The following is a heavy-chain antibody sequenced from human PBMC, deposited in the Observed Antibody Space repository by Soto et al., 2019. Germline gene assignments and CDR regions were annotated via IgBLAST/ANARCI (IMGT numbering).Heavy chain of an antibody. CDR3: ARLPIYYDSSGYSNYFDY. V-gene: IGHV4-39*01. CDR2: IYYSGST. Sequence: SETLSLTCTVSGGSISSSSYYWGWIRQPPGKGLEWIGSIYYSGSTYYNPSLKSRVTISVDTSKNQFSLKLSSVTAADTAVYYCARLPIYYDSSGYSNYFDYWGQGTLVTVSS. J-gene: IGHJ4*02. CDR1: GGSISSSSYY. D-gene: IGHD3-22*01.